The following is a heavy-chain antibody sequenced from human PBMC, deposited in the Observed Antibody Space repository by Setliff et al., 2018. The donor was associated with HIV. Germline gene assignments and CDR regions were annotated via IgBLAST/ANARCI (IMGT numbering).Heavy chain of an antibody. CDR1: GGSFSDYY. D-gene: IGHD5-18*01. CDR2: INHSGST. Sequence: SETLSLTCAVYGGSFSDYYWSWIRQPPGKGLEWIGEINHSGSTNYNPSLKSRITISADTPKNQFSPRLSSVTAADTAVYYCARVPRQLLKGAAAYFDYWGQGILVTVSS. CDR3: ARVPRQLLKGAAAYFDY. J-gene: IGHJ4*02. V-gene: IGHV4-34*01.